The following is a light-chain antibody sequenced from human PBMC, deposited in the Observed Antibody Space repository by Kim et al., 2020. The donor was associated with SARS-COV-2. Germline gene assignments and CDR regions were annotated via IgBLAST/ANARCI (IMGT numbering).Light chain of an antibody. J-gene: IGKJ4*01. Sequence: EVVMTQSPATLSVSPGERATLSCRASQSISINLAWYQQKPGQTPRLLIYGASTRATGIPARFSGSGSGTEFILTISSLQSEDFAVYYWQQYNNLPPLTFGGGTKLEI. CDR1: QSISIN. V-gene: IGKV3-15*01. CDR2: GAS. CDR3: QQYNNLPPLT.